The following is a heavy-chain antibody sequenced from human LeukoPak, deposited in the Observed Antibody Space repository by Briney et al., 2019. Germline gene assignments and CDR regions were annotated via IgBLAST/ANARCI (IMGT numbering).Heavy chain of an antibody. D-gene: IGHD6-13*01. CDR1: GGSISSSSYY. J-gene: IGHJ4*02. Sequence: SETLSLTCTVSGGSISSSSYYWGWIRQPPGKGLEWIESMYYSECTYYNPSPKSRLTISVDTSTIQFSLKLSSVTAADTAVYYCARQRAASGIRNFDYWGQGTLVTVSS. CDR3: ARQRAASGIRNFDY. CDR2: MYYSECT. V-gene: IGHV4-39*01.